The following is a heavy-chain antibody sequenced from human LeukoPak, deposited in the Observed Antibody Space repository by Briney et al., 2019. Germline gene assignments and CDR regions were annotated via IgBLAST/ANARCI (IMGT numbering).Heavy chain of an antibody. CDR2: IYHSGST. J-gene: IGHJ6*04. CDR3: ARGNYNGSFLLDV. Sequence: SETLSLTCTVSGYSISSGYYWGWIRQPPGKGLEWIGSIYHSGSTYYNPSLKSRVTILVDRSKNQFSLKLSSVTAADTAVYFCARGNYNGSFLLDVWGKGTTVTVSS. V-gene: IGHV4-38-2*02. CDR1: GYSISSGYY. D-gene: IGHD2-8*01.